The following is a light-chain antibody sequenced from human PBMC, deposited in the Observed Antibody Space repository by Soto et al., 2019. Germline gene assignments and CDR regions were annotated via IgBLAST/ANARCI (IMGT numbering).Light chain of an antibody. J-gene: IGLJ1*01. V-gene: IGLV2-18*02. Sequence: QSVLTQPPSVSGSPGHSVAISCTGTSSDVGSYNRVSWYQQLPGSAPKLMIYDVSNRPSGVPDRFSGSKSGNAASLTISGLQAEDEADYYCSSYTSSNTYVFGTGTKVTVL. CDR3: SSYTSSNTYV. CDR1: SSDVGSYNR. CDR2: DVS.